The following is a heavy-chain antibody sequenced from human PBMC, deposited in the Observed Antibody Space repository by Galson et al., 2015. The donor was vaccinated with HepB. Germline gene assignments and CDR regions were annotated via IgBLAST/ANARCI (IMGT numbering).Heavy chain of an antibody. CDR1: GYTFIGYS. CDR2: INPNSGGT. J-gene: IGHJ6*02. Sequence: SVKVSCKASGYTFIGYSIHWVRQAPGHGLEWMGRINPNSGGTNYAQKFQGRVTMTRDTSITTVYMELSTLRSDDTAVYYCARGRRTSYYASRSAFGMDVWGQGTMVTVSS. V-gene: IGHV1-2*06. CDR3: ARGRRTSYYASRSAFGMDV. D-gene: IGHD3-10*01.